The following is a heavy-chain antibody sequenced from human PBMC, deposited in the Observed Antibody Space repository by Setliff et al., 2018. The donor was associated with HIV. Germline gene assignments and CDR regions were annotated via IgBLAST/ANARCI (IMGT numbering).Heavy chain of an antibody. J-gene: IGHJ4*02. D-gene: IGHD3-22*01. CDR2: FDPQYGET. CDR3: ARGRYYYDSSGFNHNVDH. CDR1: GYTLRELS. Sequence: ASVKVSCKVSGYTLRELSMHWVRQAPGKGLEWMGGFDPQYGETIYAQKFQDRLTMTEETSTDTAYMEMSSLRSDDTAVYYCARGRYYYDSSGFNHNVDHWGQGILVTAPQ. V-gene: IGHV1-24*01.